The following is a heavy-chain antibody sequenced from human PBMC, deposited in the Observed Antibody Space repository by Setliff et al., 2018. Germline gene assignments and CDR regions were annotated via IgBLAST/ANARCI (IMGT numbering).Heavy chain of an antibody. D-gene: IGHD2-2*01. CDR3: ARDSASCDSTSCYWAVNWFDP. CDR2: INPNSGVA. V-gene: IGHV1-2*02. J-gene: IGHJ5*02. Sequence: ASVKVSCKASGYSFTGYQIYWMRLAPGQGLEWMGWINPNSGVANYARRFEGRVTMTSDTSISTVYMEVNSLRSGDTAVYFCARDSASCDSTSCYWAVNWFDPWGQGTLVTVSS. CDR1: GYSFTGYQ.